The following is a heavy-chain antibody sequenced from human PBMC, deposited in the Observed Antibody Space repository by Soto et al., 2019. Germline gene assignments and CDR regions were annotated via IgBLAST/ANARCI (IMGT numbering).Heavy chain of an antibody. J-gene: IGHJ3*01. CDR3: AKDTVGGYSFWSGYYSDGLDV. CDR1: GFTFDSYA. D-gene: IGHD3-3*01. CDR2: ISGSADGT. V-gene: IGHV3-23*01. Sequence: EVKLLESGGGLAQPGGSLRLSCVGSGFTFDSYAIRWVRQAPGERLQWIAAISGSADGTDYAHSVRGRFTISRDNAKKTVHLQMASLRVEDRAVYFCAKDTVGGYSFWSGYYSDGLDVWGQGTLVSVS.